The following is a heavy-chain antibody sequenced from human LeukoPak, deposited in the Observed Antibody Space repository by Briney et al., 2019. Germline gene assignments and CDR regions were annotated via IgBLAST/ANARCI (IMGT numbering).Heavy chain of an antibody. CDR2: IYPGDSDT. Sequence: GESLKISCKGSGYSFTSYWIGWVRQMPGKGLEWMGIIYPGDSDTRYSPSFQGQVTISADKSISTAYLQWSSMKASDTAMYYCARWVVMPSTYFDYWGQGTLVTVSS. D-gene: IGHD3-22*01. V-gene: IGHV5-51*01. CDR1: GYSFTSYW. CDR3: ARWVVMPSTYFDY. J-gene: IGHJ4*02.